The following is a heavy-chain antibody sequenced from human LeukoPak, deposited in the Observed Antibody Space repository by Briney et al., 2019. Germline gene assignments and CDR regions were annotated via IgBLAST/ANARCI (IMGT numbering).Heavy chain of an antibody. CDR2: IYYRGST. CDR3: ARVATEFGFDY. J-gene: IGHJ4*02. Sequence: SETLSLTCTVSGGSISSYYWSWIRQPPGKGLEWIGYIYYRGSTNYNPSLKSRVTISVDTSKNQFSLKLSSVTAADTAVYYCARVATEFGFDYWGQGTLVTVSS. V-gene: IGHV4-59*01. D-gene: IGHD2-15*01. CDR1: GGSISSYY.